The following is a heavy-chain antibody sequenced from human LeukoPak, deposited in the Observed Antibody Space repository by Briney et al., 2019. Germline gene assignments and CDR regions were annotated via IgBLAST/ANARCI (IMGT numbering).Heavy chain of an antibody. J-gene: IGHJ6*04. V-gene: IGHV3-30*18. Sequence: GRSLRLSCAASGFTFSSYGMHWVRQAPGKGLEWVAVISYDGSNKYYADSVKGRFTISRDNSKNTLYLQMNSLRAEDTAVYHCAKEVEYQLLQWYYYGMDVWGKGTTVTVSS. D-gene: IGHD2-2*01. CDR1: GFTFSSYG. CDR2: ISYDGSNK. CDR3: AKEVEYQLLQWYYYGMDV.